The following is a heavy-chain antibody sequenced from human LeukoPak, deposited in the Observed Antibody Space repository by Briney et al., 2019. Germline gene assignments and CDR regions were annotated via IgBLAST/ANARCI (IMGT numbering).Heavy chain of an antibody. CDR2: IYYSGST. CDR1: GGSISSYY. Sequence: SETLSLTCTVSGGSISSYYWSWIRQPPGKGLEWIGYIYYSGSTNYNPSLKSRVTISVDTSKNQFSLKLSSVTAADTAVYYCARLHPGGSRYYYYYYGMDVWGQGTTVTVSS. D-gene: IGHD3-10*01. CDR3: ARLHPGGSRYYYYYYGMDV. J-gene: IGHJ6*02. V-gene: IGHV4-59*08.